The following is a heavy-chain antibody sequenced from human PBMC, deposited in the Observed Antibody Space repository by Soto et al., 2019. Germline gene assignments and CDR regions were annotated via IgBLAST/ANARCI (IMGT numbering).Heavy chain of an antibody. CDR2: IYYSGNT. CDR3: ARAWAVTPFDY. Sequence: LSLPCTVSGGSIRSGGYYWSWVRQNPRRGLEWIGNIYYSGNTYYNPSLKSRLTISVDTSKNQFSLNLSSVTAADTAVYYCARAWAVTPFDYWGQGTLVTVSS. V-gene: IGHV4-30-4*01. CDR1: GGSIRSGGYY. D-gene: IGHD4-4*01. J-gene: IGHJ4*02.